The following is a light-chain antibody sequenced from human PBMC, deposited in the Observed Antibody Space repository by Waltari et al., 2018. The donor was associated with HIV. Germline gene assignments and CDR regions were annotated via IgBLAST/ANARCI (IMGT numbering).Light chain of an antibody. CDR1: SRDVGGDNS. V-gene: IGLV2-14*03. J-gene: IGLJ2*01. CDR2: DVS. CDR3: SSYTSSSTPT. Sequence: QPGLAQPASVSGSPGQSITISCTGTSRDVGGDNSLSWYQQHPGKAPKLIIDDVSSRPSGVSDRFSGSKSGNTASLTIAGLQPEDEAEYFCSSYTSSSTPTFGGGTKLTVL.